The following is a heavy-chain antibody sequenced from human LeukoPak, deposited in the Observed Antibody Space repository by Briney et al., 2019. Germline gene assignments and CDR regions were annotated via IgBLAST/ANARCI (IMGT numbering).Heavy chain of an antibody. Sequence: ASVKVSCKASGYTFTSYGISWVRQAPGQGLEWMGWISAYNGNTNYAQKLQGRVTMTTDTSTSTAYMELRSLRSDDTAVFYCARDIVPTLGVRLGLVFWGQGTLVTVSS. CDR3: ARDIVPTLGVRLGLVF. CDR2: ISAYNGNT. CDR1: GYTFTSYG. V-gene: IGHV1-18*01. D-gene: IGHD5-12*01. J-gene: IGHJ4*02.